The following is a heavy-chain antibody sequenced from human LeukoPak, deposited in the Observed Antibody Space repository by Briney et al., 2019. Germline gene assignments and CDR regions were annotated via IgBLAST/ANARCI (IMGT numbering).Heavy chain of an antibody. J-gene: IGHJ3*02. CDR3: ARETLEGAFDI. CDR2: ISYDGSNK. CDR1: GFTFSSYA. Sequence: PGRSLRLSCAASGFTFSSYAMHWVRQAPGKGLEWVAVISYDGSNKYYADSVKGRFTISRDNSKNTLYLQMNSLRAEDTAAYYCARETLEGAFDIWGQGTMVTVSS. V-gene: IGHV3-30-3*01. D-gene: IGHD1-1*01.